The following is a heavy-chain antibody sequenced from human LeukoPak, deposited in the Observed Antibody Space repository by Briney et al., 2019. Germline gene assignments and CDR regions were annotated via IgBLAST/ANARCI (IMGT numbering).Heavy chain of an antibody. Sequence: SETLSLTCAVYSGSLSGYYWSWIRQPPGKGLEWIGEINHSGSTNYNPSLKSRVTISVDTSKNQFSLKLSSVTAADTAVYYCARQRRGRWLHGDYWGQGTLVTVSS. CDR3: ARQRRGRWLHGDY. V-gene: IGHV4-34*01. CDR2: INHSGST. J-gene: IGHJ4*02. D-gene: IGHD5-24*01. CDR1: SGSLSGYY.